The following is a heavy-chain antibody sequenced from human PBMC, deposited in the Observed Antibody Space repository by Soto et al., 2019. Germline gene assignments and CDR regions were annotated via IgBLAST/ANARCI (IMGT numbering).Heavy chain of an antibody. J-gene: IGHJ5*02. D-gene: IGHD3-3*01. CDR1: GGTFSSYA. CDR2: IIPIFGTA. Sequence: SVKVSCKASGGTFSSYAISWVRQAPGQGLEWMGGIIPIFGTANYAQKFQGRVTITADKSTSTAYMELSSPRSEDTAVYYCARRQYDFWSGYYTANWFDPWGQGTLVTVSS. V-gene: IGHV1-69*06. CDR3: ARRQYDFWSGYYTANWFDP.